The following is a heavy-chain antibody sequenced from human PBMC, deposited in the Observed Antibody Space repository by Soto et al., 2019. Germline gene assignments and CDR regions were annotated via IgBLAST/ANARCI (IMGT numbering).Heavy chain of an antibody. CDR1: GYPFTDLY. J-gene: IGHJ4*02. CDR2: YDPRSGAS. V-gene: IGHV1-2*02. Sequence: ASVKVSCKPSGYPFTDLYIHWERQAPGLRLWRLGWYDPRSGASRTTQRFQGKLTMTNASSTNTVYMELSSLSCHDAVVYIRAIENYGPRDYWGQGTQVTVSS. CDR3: AIENYGPRDY. D-gene: IGHD3-16*01.